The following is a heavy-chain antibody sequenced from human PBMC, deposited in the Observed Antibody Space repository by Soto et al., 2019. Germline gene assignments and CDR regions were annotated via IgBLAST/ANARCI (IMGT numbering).Heavy chain of an antibody. J-gene: IGHJ4*02. V-gene: IGHV3-30*18. CDR2: ISYDGSNK. CDR1: GFTFSSYG. CDR3: ANTRYDSSGYYYASDY. Sequence: GGSLRLSCAASGFTFSSYGMHWVRQAPGKGLEWVAVISYDGSNKYYADSVKGRFTISRDNSKNTLYLQMNSLRAEDTAVYYCANTRYDSSGYYYASDYWGQGTLVTVSS. D-gene: IGHD3-22*01.